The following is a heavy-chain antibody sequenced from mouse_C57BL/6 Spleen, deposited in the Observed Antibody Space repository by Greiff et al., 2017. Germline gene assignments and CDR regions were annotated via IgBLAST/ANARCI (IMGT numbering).Heavy chain of an antibody. V-gene: IGHV3-6*01. CDR3: ASGAYYYGSSSPFAY. D-gene: IGHD1-1*01. Sequence: EVKLLESGPGLVKPSQSLSLTCSVTGYSITSGYYWNWIRQFPGNKLEWMGYISYDGSNNYNPSLKNRISITRDTSKNQFFLKLNSVTTEDTATYYCASGAYYYGSSSPFAYWGQGTLVTVSA. CDR2: ISYDGSN. CDR1: GYSITSGYY. J-gene: IGHJ3*01.